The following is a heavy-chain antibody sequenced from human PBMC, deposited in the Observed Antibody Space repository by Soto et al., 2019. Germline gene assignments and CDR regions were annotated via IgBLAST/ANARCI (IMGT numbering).Heavy chain of an antibody. CDR1: GFTFSSYS. V-gene: IGHV3-48*01. D-gene: IGHD3-10*01. CDR3: ARVGGLKAFDY. CDR2: ISSSSSTI. Sequence: EVQLVESGGGLVQPGGSLRLSCAASGFTFSSYSMNWVRQAPGQGLEWVSYISSSSSTIYYADSVKGRFTISRDNAKNSLYLQMNSLRAEDTAVYYCARVGGLKAFDYWGQGTLVTVSS. J-gene: IGHJ4*02.